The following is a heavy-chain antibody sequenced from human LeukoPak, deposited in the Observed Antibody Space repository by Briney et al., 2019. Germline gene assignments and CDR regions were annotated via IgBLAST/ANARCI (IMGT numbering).Heavy chain of an antibody. D-gene: IGHD3-3*01. CDR3: ARGIFNFDD. CDR2: IYSGGYT. J-gene: IGHJ4*02. Sequence: PGGSLRLSCAASGFSVSGYYMSWVRQAPRRGLEWVSVIYSGGYTSYLDSVKGRFTVSRDNAKNTVDPHMNGLRPEDTAFYYCARGIFNFDDWGRGTLVTVSS. CDR1: GFSVSGYY. V-gene: IGHV3-66*02.